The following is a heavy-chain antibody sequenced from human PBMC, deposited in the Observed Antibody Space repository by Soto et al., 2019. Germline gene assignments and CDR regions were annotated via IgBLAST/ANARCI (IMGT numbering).Heavy chain of an antibody. Sequence: PSETLSLTCSVSGGSISSGDNYWSWIRQPPGKGLEFIGYIYHSGHKYYNPSLKSRVAISVDTSKNQFSLKLSSVTAADTAMYYCARVIWSGSFRRAFDFWGQGTLVTVPS. D-gene: IGHD3-3*01. CDR3: ARVIWSGSFRRAFDF. CDR1: GGSISSGDNY. J-gene: IGHJ3*01. CDR2: IYHSGHK. V-gene: IGHV4-30-4*01.